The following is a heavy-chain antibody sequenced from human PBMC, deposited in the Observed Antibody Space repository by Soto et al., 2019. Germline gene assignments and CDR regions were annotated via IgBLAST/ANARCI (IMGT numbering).Heavy chain of an antibody. CDR3: AKDMSYYDFWSGYYPYYFDY. J-gene: IGHJ4*02. CDR2: ISGVGGTT. V-gene: IGHV3-23*01. D-gene: IGHD3-3*01. Sequence: EVQLLESGGGLIQPGGSLRLSCAASGFNFKNYAMAWVRQAPGKGLEWVSAISGVGGTTYYADSVKGRFTISRDDSKNTLYLQMNSLRAEDTAVYYCAKDMSYYDFWSGYYPYYFDYWGQGTLVTVSS. CDR1: GFNFKNYA.